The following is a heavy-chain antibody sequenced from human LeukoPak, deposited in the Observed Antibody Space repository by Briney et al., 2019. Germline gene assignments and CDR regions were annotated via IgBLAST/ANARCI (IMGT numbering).Heavy chain of an antibody. D-gene: IGHD1-14*01. CDR1: GFTFSTYT. CDR3: ARDLTGTGHFDY. J-gene: IGHJ4*02. Sequence: GGSLRLSCAASGFTFSTYTMNWVRQAPGKGLEWVSSISSSSSYIYYADSVKGRFTISRDNAKNSLYLQLNSLSAEDTAVYYCARDLTGTGHFDYWGQGTLVTVSS. CDR2: ISSSSSYI. V-gene: IGHV3-21*01.